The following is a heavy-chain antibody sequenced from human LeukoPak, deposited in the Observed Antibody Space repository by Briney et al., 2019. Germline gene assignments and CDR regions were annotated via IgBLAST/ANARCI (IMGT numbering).Heavy chain of an antibody. CDR2: IKQDGSEK. CDR3: ARSGGALDPYVWGSYRQGHYFEC. CDR1: GFTFSNYW. J-gene: IGHJ4*02. Sequence: GGSLRLSCAASGFTFSNYWMSWVRQVPGKGLEWVANIKQDGSEKYYVDSVKGRFTNSRDNAKNSLYLQMNSLRAEDTAVYYCARSGGALDPYVWGSYRQGHYFECWGQGTLVTVSS. V-gene: IGHV3-7*01. D-gene: IGHD3-16*02.